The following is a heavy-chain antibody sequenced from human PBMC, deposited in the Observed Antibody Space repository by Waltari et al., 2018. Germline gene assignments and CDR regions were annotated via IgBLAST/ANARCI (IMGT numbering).Heavy chain of an antibody. CDR3: ARESGDYSPLDD. J-gene: IGHJ4*02. D-gene: IGHD4-17*01. CDR1: GCSIRSYY. Sequence: QVQLQESGPGLVKPLETLSLTCSVSGCSIRSYYWSWTRPPAGKGLEWIGHIFTSGVTTYNPSLKSRVTMSVDTSKNQFSLKLTSVTAADTAVYYCARESGDYSPLDDWGQGTLVTVSS. CDR2: IFTSGVT. V-gene: IGHV4-4*07.